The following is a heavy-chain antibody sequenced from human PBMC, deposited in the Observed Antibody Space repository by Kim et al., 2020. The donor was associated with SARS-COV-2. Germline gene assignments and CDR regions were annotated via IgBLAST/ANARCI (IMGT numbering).Heavy chain of an antibody. CDR1: GFTFSSYS. CDR3: ARDRRYGGDSLYYYGMDV. CDR2: ISSSSSYI. V-gene: IGHV3-21*01. D-gene: IGHD2-21*02. Sequence: GGSLRLSCAASGFTFSSYSMNWVRQAPGKGLEWVSSISSSSSYIYYADSVKGRFTISRDNAKNSLYLQMNSLRAEDTAVYYCARDRRYGGDSLYYYGMDVWGQGTTVTVSS. J-gene: IGHJ6*02.